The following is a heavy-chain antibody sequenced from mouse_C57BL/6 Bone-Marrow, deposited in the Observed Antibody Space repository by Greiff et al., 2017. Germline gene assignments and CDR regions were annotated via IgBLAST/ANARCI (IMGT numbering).Heavy chain of an antibody. CDR2: IYPGSGST. D-gene: IGHD4-1*01. J-gene: IGHJ2*01. CDR1: GYTFTSYW. V-gene: IGHV1-55*01. Sequence: QFQLQQPGAELVKPGASVQMSCKASGYTFTSYWITWVKPRPGQGLAWIGDIYPGSGSTNYNEKFKSKATLTVDTSSSTAYMQLSSLTSEDSAVYYCARWDQLTWDYWGQGTTLTVSS. CDR3: ARWDQLTWDY.